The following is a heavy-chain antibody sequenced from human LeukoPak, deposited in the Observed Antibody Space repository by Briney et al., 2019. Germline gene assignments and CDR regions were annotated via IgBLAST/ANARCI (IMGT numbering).Heavy chain of an antibody. CDR3: ASSAGLFYFDY. V-gene: IGHV3-21*01. Sequence: GGSLRLSCAASGFTFSSYAMSWVRQAPGKGLEWVSSISSSSSYIYYADSVKGRFTISRDNAKNSLYLQMNSLRAEDTAVYYCASSAGLFYFDYWGQGTLVTVSS. D-gene: IGHD1-26*01. CDR2: ISSSSSYI. J-gene: IGHJ4*02. CDR1: GFTFSSYA.